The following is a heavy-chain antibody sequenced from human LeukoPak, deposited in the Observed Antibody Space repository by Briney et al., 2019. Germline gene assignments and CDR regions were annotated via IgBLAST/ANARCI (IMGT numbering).Heavy chain of an antibody. CDR2: IKQDGSEK. V-gene: IGHV3-7*01. Sequence: PGGSLRLSCAASGFTFSSYWMSWVRQAPGKGLEWVANIKQDGSEKYYVDSVKGRFTISRDNAKNSLYLQMNSLRAEDTAVYYCAREVRYFDWLPDAFDIWGQGTMVTVSS. D-gene: IGHD3-9*01. CDR3: AREVRYFDWLPDAFDI. J-gene: IGHJ3*02. CDR1: GFTFSSYW.